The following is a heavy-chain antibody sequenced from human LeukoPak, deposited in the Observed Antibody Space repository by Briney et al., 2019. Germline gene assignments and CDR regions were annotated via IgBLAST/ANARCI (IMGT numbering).Heavy chain of an antibody. CDR3: ARRGPRYCSGGSCNNNWFDP. CDR2: IYYSGST. CDR1: GGSISSSSYY. V-gene: IGHV4-39*07. D-gene: IGHD2-15*01. J-gene: IGHJ5*02. Sequence: SETLSLTCTVSGGSISSSSYYWGWIRQPPGKGLECIGSIYYSGSTYYNPSLKSRVTISVDTSKNQFSLKLSSVTAADTAVYYCARRGPRYCSGGSCNNNWFDPWGQGTLVTVSS.